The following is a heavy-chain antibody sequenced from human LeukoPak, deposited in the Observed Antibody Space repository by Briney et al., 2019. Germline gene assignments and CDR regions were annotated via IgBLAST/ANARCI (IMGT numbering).Heavy chain of an antibody. Sequence: SQTLSLTCTVSGGSISSGGFSWLWIRQHPGKCLEWIGYIYYSGSTYYNPSLKSRVTISVDTSKNQFSLKLSSVTAADTAVYYCATYCSGGSCYSYGMDVWGQGTTVTVSS. CDR1: GGSISSGGFS. J-gene: IGHJ6*02. D-gene: IGHD2-15*01. CDR2: IYYSGST. V-gene: IGHV4-31*03. CDR3: ATYCSGGSCYSYGMDV.